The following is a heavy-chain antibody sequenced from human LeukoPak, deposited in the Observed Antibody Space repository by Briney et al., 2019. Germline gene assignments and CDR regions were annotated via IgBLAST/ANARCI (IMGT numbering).Heavy chain of an antibody. CDR2: INPNSGGT. CDR3: ARGPGWGGSYYVVRSMGNWFDP. V-gene: IGHV1-2*06. J-gene: IGHJ5*02. Sequence: GASVKVSCKASGYTFTGYYMHWVRQAPGQGLEWMGRINPNSGGTNYAQKFQGRVTMTRDTSISTAYMELSRLRSDDTAVYYCARGPGWGGSYYVVRSMGNWFDPWGQGTLVTVSS. CDR1: GYTFTGYY. D-gene: IGHD1-26*01.